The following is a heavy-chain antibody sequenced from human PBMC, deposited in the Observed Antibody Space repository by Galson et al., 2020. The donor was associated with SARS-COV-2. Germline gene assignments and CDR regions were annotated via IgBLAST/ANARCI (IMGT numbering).Heavy chain of an antibody. J-gene: IGHJ3*01. Sequence: GLEWMGWINPNGGATRYEQSFQGRVTMTRDTSITTAYMELNSLRSDDTAVYYCARDLAGNAFDVWGQGALVTVFS. V-gene: IGHV1-2*02. CDR3: ARDLAGNAFDV. CDR2: INPNGGAT. D-gene: IGHD1-1*01.